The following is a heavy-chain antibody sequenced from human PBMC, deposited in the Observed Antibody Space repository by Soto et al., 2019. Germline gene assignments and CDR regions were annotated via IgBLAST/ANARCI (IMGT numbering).Heavy chain of an antibody. V-gene: IGHV1-18*01. J-gene: IGHJ4*02. Sequence: QVQLVQSGAEVKKPGASVKVSCKASGYTFTSYGISWVRQAPGQGREWMGWISAYNGNTKYAQKLQGRDSMTTDTSTSTADTEPRRRRADVTAVYYCARDLGAQRAEYWGQGTLVTGSS. D-gene: IGHD1-26*01. CDR1: GYTFTSYG. CDR3: ARDLGAQRAEY. CDR2: ISAYNGNT.